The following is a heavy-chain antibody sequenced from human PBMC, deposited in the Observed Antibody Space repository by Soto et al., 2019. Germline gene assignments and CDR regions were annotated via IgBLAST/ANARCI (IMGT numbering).Heavy chain of an antibody. J-gene: IGHJ4*02. D-gene: IGHD3-16*02. CDR2: IVVGSGNT. CDR3: AAAPREDYDYIWGSYRTNGFDY. CDR1: GFTFTSSA. Sequence: GASVKVSCKASGFTFTSSAMQWVRQARGQRLEWIGWIVVGSGNTNYAQKFQERVTITRDMSTSTAYMELSSLRSEDTAVYYCAAAPREDYDYIWGSYRTNGFDYWGQGTLVTVSS. V-gene: IGHV1-58*02.